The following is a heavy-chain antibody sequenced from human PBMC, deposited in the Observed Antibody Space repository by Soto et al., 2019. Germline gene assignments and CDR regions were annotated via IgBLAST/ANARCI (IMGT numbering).Heavy chain of an antibody. CDR1: GFTFSSYA. CDR2: ISGSGGST. Sequence: PGGSLRLSCAASGFTFSSYAMSWVRQAPGKGLEWVSAISGSGGSTYYADSVKGRFTISRDNSKNTLYLQMNSLRVEDTAVYYCAKDHVMSSAWFFDYWGQGTLVTVSS. CDR3: AKDHVMSSAWFFDY. J-gene: IGHJ4*02. D-gene: IGHD6-19*01. V-gene: IGHV3-23*01.